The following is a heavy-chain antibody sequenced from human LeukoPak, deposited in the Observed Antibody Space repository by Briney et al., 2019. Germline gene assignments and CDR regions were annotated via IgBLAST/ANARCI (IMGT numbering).Heavy chain of an antibody. J-gene: IGHJ5*02. Sequence: PSETLSLTCVVSGYSISSGYYWGWIRQPPGKGLEWIGSIYHSGSTYYNPSLKSRVTISVDTSKNQFSLKLSSVTAADTAVYYCARLGDQPSSWGQGTLVTVSS. CDR1: GYSISSGYY. D-gene: IGHD2-2*01. CDR3: ARLGDQPSS. V-gene: IGHV4-38-2*01. CDR2: IYHSGST.